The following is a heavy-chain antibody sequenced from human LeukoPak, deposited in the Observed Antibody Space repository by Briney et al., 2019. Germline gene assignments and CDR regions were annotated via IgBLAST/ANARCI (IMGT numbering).Heavy chain of an antibody. D-gene: IGHD6-13*01. CDR1: GFTFSSYA. CDR3: AKGRTGYTSSSFDY. CDR2: ISGSGGSA. J-gene: IGHJ4*02. Sequence: GGSLRLSCAASGFTFSSYAMSWVRQAPGEGLEWVSGISGSGGSAYYADSVEGRFTISRDNSKNTLFLQMNSLRAEDTAVYYCAKGRTGYTSSSFDYWGRGTLVPVSS. V-gene: IGHV3-23*01.